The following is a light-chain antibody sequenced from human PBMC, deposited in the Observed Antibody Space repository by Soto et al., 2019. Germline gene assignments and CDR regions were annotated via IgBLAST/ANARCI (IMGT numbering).Light chain of an antibody. CDR1: SSDIGGYNS. J-gene: IGLJ3*02. CDR3: AVWDESMTGWV. Sequence: QSALTQSPSASGSPGQSVTISCTGTSSDIGGYNSVSWYQQHPGKAPKVMIYDVTKRPSGVPDRFSGSKSSNTASLTVSALQAEDEADYYCAVWDESMTGWVFGGGTKVTVL. V-gene: IGLV2-8*01. CDR2: DVT.